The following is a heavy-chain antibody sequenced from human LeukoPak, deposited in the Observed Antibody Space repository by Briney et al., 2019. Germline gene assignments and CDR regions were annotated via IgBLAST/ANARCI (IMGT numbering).Heavy chain of an antibody. CDR1: GYTFTSYA. Sequence: ASVKVSCKASGYTFTSYAMRWVRQAPGQRLEWVGWINAGNGNTKFSQKFQGRVTMTRNTSISTAYMELSSLRSEDTAVYYCARGRRETAMVLYYFDYWGQGTLVTVSS. V-gene: IGHV1-3*01. CDR3: ARGRRETAMVLYYFDY. J-gene: IGHJ4*02. D-gene: IGHD5-18*01. CDR2: INAGNGNT.